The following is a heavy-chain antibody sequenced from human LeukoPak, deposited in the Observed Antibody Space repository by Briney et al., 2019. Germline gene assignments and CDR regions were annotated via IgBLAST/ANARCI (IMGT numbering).Heavy chain of an antibody. D-gene: IGHD1-26*01. J-gene: IGHJ4*02. Sequence: GASVKVSCKASGGTFSSYAISWVRQAPGQGLEWMGGIIPIFGTANYAQKFQGRVTITADESTSTAYMELSSLRSEDTAVYYCASSTPKWELLSSPFDYWGQGTLVTVSS. CDR1: GGTFSSYA. V-gene: IGHV1-69*13. CDR3: ASSTPKWELLSSPFDY. CDR2: IIPIFGTA.